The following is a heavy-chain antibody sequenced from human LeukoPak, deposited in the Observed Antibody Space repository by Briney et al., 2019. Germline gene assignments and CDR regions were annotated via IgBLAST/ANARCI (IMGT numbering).Heavy chain of an antibody. Sequence: SETLSLTCAVYGGSFSGYYWGWIRQPPGKGLEWIGSIYYSGSTYYNPSLKSRVTISVDTSKNQFSLKLSSVTAADTAVYYCARTTEAHSWRTRYYDYYMDVWGKGTTVTVS. D-gene: IGHD6-13*01. CDR2: IYYSGST. V-gene: IGHV4-34*01. CDR3: ARTTEAHSWRTRYYDYYMDV. CDR1: GGSFSGYY. J-gene: IGHJ6*03.